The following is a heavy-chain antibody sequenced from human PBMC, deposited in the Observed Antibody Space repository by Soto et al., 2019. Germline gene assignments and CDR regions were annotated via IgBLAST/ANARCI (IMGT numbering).Heavy chain of an antibody. V-gene: IGHV4-31*03. CDR2: IYYSGST. Sequence: SETLSLTCTVSGGSISSGGYYWSWIRQHPGKGLEWIGYIYYSGSTYYNPSLKSRVTISVDTSKNQFSLKLSSVTAADTAVYYCARDHVGEPRLYDSRAGYYGMDVWGQGTTVTVSS. D-gene: IGHD3-22*01. J-gene: IGHJ6*02. CDR1: GGSISSGGYY. CDR3: ARDHVGEPRLYDSRAGYYGMDV.